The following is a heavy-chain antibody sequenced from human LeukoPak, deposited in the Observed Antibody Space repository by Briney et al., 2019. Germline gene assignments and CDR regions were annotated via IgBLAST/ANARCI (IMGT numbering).Heavy chain of an antibody. CDR1: GGSIISHY. V-gene: IGHV4-59*08. CDR2: IYYSGST. D-gene: IGHD3-16*01. CDR3: ARHSPRGANYYHGMDV. Sequence: SEPLSLTCTVSGGSIISHYWSWIRQPPGKGLEWIGYIYYSGSTNYNPSLKSRVTISVDTSKNQFSLKLSSATAADTAVYYCARHSPRGANYYHGMDVWGQGTTVTVSS. J-gene: IGHJ6*02.